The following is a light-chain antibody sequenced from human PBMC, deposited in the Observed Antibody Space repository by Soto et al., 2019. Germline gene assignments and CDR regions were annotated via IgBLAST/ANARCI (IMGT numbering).Light chain of an antibody. CDR2: KNS. CDR3: AAWDDRLRGFL. CDR1: SSNIGSNS. Sequence: QSVLTQPPSASGTPGQRVTISCSGSSSNIGSNSVYWYQQLPGTAPKLLIFKNSQRPSGVPDRFSGSKSGTSASLAVSGLRSGDEAGYYCAAWDDRLRGFLFGPGTKVTVL. J-gene: IGLJ1*01. V-gene: IGLV1-47*01.